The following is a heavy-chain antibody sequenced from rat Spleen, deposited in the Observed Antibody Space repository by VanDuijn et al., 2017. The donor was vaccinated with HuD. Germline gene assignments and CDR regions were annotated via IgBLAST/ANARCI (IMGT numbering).Heavy chain of an antibody. D-gene: IGHD4-3*01. CDR3: ARHNSGYGVMDA. CDR1: GFTFSDYN. CDR2: ISYDGSST. V-gene: IGHV5-7*01. Sequence: EVQLVESGGGLVQPGRSLKLSCAASGFTFSDYNMAWVRQAPKKGLEWVATISYDGSSTYYRDSVKGRFTISRDNAKSTLYLQMDSLRSEDTATYYCARHNSGYGVMDAWGQGAS. J-gene: IGHJ4*01.